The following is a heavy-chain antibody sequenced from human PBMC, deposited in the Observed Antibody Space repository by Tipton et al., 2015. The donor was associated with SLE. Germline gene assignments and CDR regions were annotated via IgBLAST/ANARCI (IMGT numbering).Heavy chain of an antibody. D-gene: IGHD6-6*01. J-gene: IGHJ4*02. CDR2: IPYSGRT. CDR3: ASGGAAASPWYFDY. V-gene: IGHV4-59*01. CDR1: GGSISSYY. Sequence: GLVKPSETLSLTCTVSGGSISSYYWSWIRRPPGKGLEWIGYIPYSGRTNYNPSLKSRVTILVDTSKNQFSLKLTSVSAADTAVYYCASGGAAASPWYFDYWGQGTLVTASS.